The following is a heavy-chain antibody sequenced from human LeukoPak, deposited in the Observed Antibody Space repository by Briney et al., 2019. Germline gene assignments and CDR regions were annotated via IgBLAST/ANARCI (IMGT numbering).Heavy chain of an antibody. CDR1: GFRFSAFW. CDR2: ISPDGSTT. V-gene: IGHV3-74*03. J-gene: IGHJ4*01. D-gene: IGHD1-26*01. CDR3: ISDSEGRSGGDD. Sequence: GGSLRLSCVASGFRFSAFWMHWVRQIPGKGLVWVSRISPDGSTTTYADSVTGRFTISRDNVKNTMYLQMNSLRAEDTAVYYCISDSEGRSGGDDWGQGTQVTVSS.